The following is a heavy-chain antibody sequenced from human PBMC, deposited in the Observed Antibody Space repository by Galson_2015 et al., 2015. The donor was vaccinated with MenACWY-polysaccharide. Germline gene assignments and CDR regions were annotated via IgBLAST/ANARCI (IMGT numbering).Heavy chain of an antibody. V-gene: IGHV3-64D*08. CDR2: IAGSGGGI. CDR3: VKDFGRQVFGPAH. D-gene: IGHD2-21*01. J-gene: IGHJ4*02. Sequence: SLRLSCAVSGFTFSIYGMYWVRQAPGQGLGFVSTIAGSGGGISYADSVKGRFTISRDNSRNTLFLQMTSLRVEDTAVYYCVKDFGRQVFGPAHWGQGTLVTVSS. CDR1: GFTFSIYG.